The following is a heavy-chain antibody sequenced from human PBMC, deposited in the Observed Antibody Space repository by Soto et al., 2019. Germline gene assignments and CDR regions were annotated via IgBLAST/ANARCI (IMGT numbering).Heavy chain of an antibody. CDR3: ARVGEKAPFYDYGMDV. J-gene: IGHJ6*02. CDR1: GGSISSGDYY. CDR2: IYYSGST. V-gene: IGHV4-30-4*01. D-gene: IGHD3-16*01. Sequence: QVQLQESGPGLVKPSQTLSLTCTVSGGSISSGDYYWSWIRQPPGKGLEWIGYIYYSGSTYYNPSLKSRVTISVDTSKNQFSLKLSSVTAADTAVYYCARVGEKAPFYDYGMDVWGQGTTVTVSS.